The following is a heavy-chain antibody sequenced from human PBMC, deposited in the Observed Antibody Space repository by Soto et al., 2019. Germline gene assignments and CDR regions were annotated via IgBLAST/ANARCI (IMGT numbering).Heavy chain of an antibody. CDR1: GGSISNNNYF. Sequence: QVQLQESGPGLVKPSQTLSLTCTVSGGSISNNNYFWSWIRQHPGKGLEWIGYIHYRGSAYYNPSLSGRVTIVVDTTKNQFSMKLSSVTAADTAMYYCAREVNVPADADAFDIWGQGTMVTVSS. J-gene: IGHJ3*02. CDR3: AREVNVPADADAFDI. CDR2: IHYRGSA. V-gene: IGHV4-31*03. D-gene: IGHD2-2*01.